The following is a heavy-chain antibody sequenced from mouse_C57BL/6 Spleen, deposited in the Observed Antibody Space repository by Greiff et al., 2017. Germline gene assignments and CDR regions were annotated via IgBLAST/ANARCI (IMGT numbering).Heavy chain of an antibody. J-gene: IGHJ3*01. CDR1: GYTFTSYW. CDR2: IDPSYSYT. V-gene: IGHV1-69*01. Sequence: QVQLQQPGAELVMPGASVKLSCKASGYTFTSYWMHWVKQRPGQGLEWIGEIDPSYSYTNYNQKFKGKSTLTVDKSSSTAYMQLSSLTSEDSAVYYCAVGPLAYWGQGTLVTVSA. D-gene: IGHD1-1*01. CDR3: AVGPLAY.